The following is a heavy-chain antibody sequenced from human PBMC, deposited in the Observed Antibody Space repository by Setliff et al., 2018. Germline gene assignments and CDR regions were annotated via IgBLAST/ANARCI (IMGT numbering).Heavy chain of an antibody. J-gene: IGHJ4*02. V-gene: IGHV1-18*01. D-gene: IGHD2-8*01. Sequence: ASVKVSCKAADYTFLSYGLSWVRQAPGQGLEWMGWISGYNGNTEYAQNLQGRVTMTMDTSTSTAYMELRSLTSDDTAVYYCARDPLXXWFMPTFDSWGQGTLGTVSS. CDR1: DYTFLSYG. CDR3: ARDPLXXWFMPTFDS. CDR2: ISGYNGNT.